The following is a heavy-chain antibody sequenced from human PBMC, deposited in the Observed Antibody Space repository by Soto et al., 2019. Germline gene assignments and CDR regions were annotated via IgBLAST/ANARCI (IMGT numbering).Heavy chain of an antibody. J-gene: IGHJ4*02. V-gene: IGHV1-69*15. CDR2: ITPIYPTT. Sequence: QVQLVQSGAEVRKPGSSVQVSCKASGGTFYTYTFSWVRQAPGQGLEWMGSITPIYPTTNYAEKFQGRLTVTAHGPTNTAYMELNSLTSDDTAVYYCARIPRYSFPTSDDLDSWGQGTLVTVSS. D-gene: IGHD5-18*01. CDR3: ARIPRYSFPTSDDLDS. CDR1: GGTFYTYT.